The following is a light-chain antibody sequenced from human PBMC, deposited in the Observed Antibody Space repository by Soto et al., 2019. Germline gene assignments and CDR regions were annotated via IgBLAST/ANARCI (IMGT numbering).Light chain of an antibody. CDR2: DVS. V-gene: IGLV2-11*01. CDR1: SNDVGGYNF. CDR3: SSHAGSYTLV. Sequence: QSALTQPRSVSGSPGQSVTISCTGTSNDVGGYNFVSWYQQHPGKVPKLFIYDVSRRPSGVPDRCSGSKSGNTASLTISGLQAEDEADYYCSSHAGSYTLVFGGGTKVTVL. J-gene: IGLJ2*01.